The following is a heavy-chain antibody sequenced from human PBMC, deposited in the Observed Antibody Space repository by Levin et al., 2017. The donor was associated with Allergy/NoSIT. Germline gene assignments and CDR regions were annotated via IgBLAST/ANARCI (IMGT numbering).Heavy chain of an antibody. D-gene: IGHD1-14*01. CDR2: IYPGDSDT. V-gene: IGHV5-51*01. Sequence: RGESLKISCKASGYSFTNYWIAWVRQMPGKGLEWMGIIYPGDSDTRYSPSFQGQVIISADKSTSTAYLQWRSLKASHTAMYYCARGTPDRVSMFADWFDPWGQGTLVTVSS. J-gene: IGHJ5*02. CDR3: ARGTPDRVSMFADWFDP. CDR1: GYSFTNYW.